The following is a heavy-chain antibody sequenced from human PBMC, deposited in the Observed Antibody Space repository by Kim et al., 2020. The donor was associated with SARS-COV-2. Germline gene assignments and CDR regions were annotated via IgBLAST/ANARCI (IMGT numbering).Heavy chain of an antibody. Sequence: GGSLRLSCAASGFTFSSYGMHWVRQAPGKGLEWVAVISYDGSNKYYADSVKGRFTISRDNSKNTLYLQMNSLRAEDTAVYYCAKFFWPVAGLHLRVGGPDYWGQGTLVTVSS. V-gene: IGHV3-30*18. J-gene: IGHJ4*02. CDR1: GFTFSSYG. D-gene: IGHD6-19*01. CDR2: ISYDGSNK. CDR3: AKFFWPVAGLHLRVGGPDY.